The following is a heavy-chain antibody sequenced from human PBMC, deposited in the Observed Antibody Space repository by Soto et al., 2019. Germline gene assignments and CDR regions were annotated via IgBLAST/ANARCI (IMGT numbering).Heavy chain of an antibody. D-gene: IGHD6-6*01. CDR1: GGSISSGDYY. V-gene: IGHV4-30-4*01. CDR2: IYYSGST. Sequence: SETLSLTCTVSGGSISSGDYYWSWIRQPPGKGLEWIGYIYYSGSTYYNPSLKSRVTISVDTSKNQFSLKLSSVTAADTAVYYCARVHRAYSSSSSRLDYWGQGTLVTVSS. J-gene: IGHJ4*02. CDR3: ARVHRAYSSSSSRLDY.